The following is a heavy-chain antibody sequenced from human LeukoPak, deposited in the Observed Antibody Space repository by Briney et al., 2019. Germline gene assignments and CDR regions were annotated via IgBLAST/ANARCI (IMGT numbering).Heavy chain of an antibody. Sequence: ASVKVSCKASGYAFTGYYMHWVRQASGQGLEWMGWINPNSGGTNYAQRFQGWVTMARDTSISTAYMELSRLRSDDTAVYYCARGESFDYWGQGTLVTVSS. CDR1: GYAFTGYY. CDR2: INPNSGGT. CDR3: ARGESFDY. V-gene: IGHV1-2*04. J-gene: IGHJ4*02.